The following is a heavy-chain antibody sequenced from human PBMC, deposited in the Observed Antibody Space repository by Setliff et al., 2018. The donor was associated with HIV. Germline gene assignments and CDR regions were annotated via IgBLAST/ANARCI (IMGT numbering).Heavy chain of an antibody. J-gene: IGHJ5*02. CDR2: IYHSGTT. V-gene: IGHV4-39*07. D-gene: IGHD6-6*01. Sequence: SETLSLTCTVAGDSITRSDYHWSWIRQPPGKGLEWIGSIYHSGTTYDNPSLKSRVTISVDTPKNQFSLKQSSVTAADTAVYYCARGGRSLAAQTWFDPWGQGTLVTVSS. CDR1: GDSITRSDYH. CDR3: ARGGRSLAAQTWFDP.